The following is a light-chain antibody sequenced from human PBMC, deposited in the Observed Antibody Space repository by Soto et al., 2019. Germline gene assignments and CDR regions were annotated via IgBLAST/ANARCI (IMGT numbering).Light chain of an antibody. CDR2: EVS. CDR3: SSYTSTSTLV. Sequence: QSALTQPASVSGSPGQSITISCTRTSSDVGGYNYVSWYQQHPGKAPKLMIYEVSNRPSGDSNRFSGSKSGNTASLTISGLQAEDEADYYCSSYTSTSTLVFGGGTKLTVL. CDR1: SSDVGGYNY. J-gene: IGLJ2*01. V-gene: IGLV2-14*01.